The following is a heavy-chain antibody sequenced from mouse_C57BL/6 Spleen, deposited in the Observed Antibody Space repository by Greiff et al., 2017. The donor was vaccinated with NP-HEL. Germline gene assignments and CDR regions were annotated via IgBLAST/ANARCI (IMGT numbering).Heavy chain of an antibody. V-gene: IGHV1-55*01. J-gene: IGHJ2*01. CDR2: IYPGSGST. CDR3: ARGSRDGGDFGG. CDR1: GYTFTSYW. Sequence: QVQLQQPGAELVKPGASVKLSCTASGYTFTSYWITWVKQRPGQGLEWIGDIYPGSGSTNYNEKFKSKATLTADTSSSTAYMQLSSLTSEDSAVYDCARGSRDGGDFGGWGQGTTLTVST. D-gene: IGHD1-1*01.